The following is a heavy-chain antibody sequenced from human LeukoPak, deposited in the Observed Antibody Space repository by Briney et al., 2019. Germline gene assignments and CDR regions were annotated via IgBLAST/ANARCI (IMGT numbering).Heavy chain of an antibody. CDR2: IYTSGST. CDR3: ARASYSYDIDGCVAFAY. Sequence: SETLSLTCTVSGNSISSGDNYWSWIRQPAGKGLEWIGRIYTSGSTNYNPSLKSRATISGDTSKNQFSLRLSSVTAADTAVYYCARASYSYDIDGCVAFAYWGQGTLVTVSS. J-gene: IGHJ4*02. CDR1: GNSISSGDNY. V-gene: IGHV4-61*02. D-gene: IGHD3-22*01.